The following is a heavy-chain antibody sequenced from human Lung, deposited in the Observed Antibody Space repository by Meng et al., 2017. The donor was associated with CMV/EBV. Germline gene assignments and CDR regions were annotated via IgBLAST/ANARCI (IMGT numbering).Heavy chain of an antibody. Sequence: SETXSLXXTVSGDSITNSGYYWGWLRQAPGKGLEWIGSFYFGGTTFDNPSLKSRVAMSVDTSNNQFSLKLTSVTAEDTAVYYCARDVAVIATPRYAFDIWGQGTXVTVSS. CDR1: GDSITNSGYY. CDR3: ARDVAVIATPRYAFDI. D-gene: IGHD2-21*01. V-gene: IGHV4-39*07. CDR2: FYFGGTT. J-gene: IGHJ3*02.